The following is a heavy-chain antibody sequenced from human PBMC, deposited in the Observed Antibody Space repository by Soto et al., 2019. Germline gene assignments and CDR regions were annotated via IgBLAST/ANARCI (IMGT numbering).Heavy chain of an antibody. Sequence: QVQLQQWGAGLLKPSETLSLTCAVYGGSFSGYYWSWIHQPPGKGLEWIGEINHSGSTNYNPSLKSRVTISVDTSKNQFSLKLSSVTAADTAVYYCARGRRGYSYGYRLSFDYWGQGTLVTVSS. D-gene: IGHD5-18*01. CDR3: ARGRRGYSYGYRLSFDY. CDR2: INHSGST. J-gene: IGHJ4*02. CDR1: GGSFSGYY. V-gene: IGHV4-34*01.